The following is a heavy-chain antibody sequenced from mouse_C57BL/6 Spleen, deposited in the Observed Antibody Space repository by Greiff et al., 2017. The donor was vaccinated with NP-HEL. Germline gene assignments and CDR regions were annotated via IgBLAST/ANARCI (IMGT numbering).Heavy chain of an antibody. CDR1: GYTFTDYY. CDR3: ARWGTTVRPWYFDV. CDR2: IYPGSGNT. V-gene: IGHV1-76*01. Sequence: VKLVESGAELVRPGASVKLSCKASGYTFTDYYINWVKQRPGQGLEWIARIYPGSGNTYYNEKFKGKATLTAEKSSSTAYMQLSSLTSEDSAVYFCARWGTTVRPWYFDVWGTGTTVTVSS. D-gene: IGHD1-1*01. J-gene: IGHJ1*03.